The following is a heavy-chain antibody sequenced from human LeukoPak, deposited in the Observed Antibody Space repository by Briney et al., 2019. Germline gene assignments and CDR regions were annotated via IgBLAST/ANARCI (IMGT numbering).Heavy chain of an antibody. CDR1: GFTFSSYE. CDR2: MSSSGSTK. CDR3: ARALYYYDSSGYYTPG. Sequence: TGGSLRLSCAASGFTFSSYEMNWVRQAPGKGLEWVSYMSSSGSTKYYADSVKGRFTIARDNAKNSLYLQMNTLRAEDTAFYYCARALYYYDSSGYYTPGWGQGTLVTVSS. V-gene: IGHV3-48*03. D-gene: IGHD3-22*01. J-gene: IGHJ4*02.